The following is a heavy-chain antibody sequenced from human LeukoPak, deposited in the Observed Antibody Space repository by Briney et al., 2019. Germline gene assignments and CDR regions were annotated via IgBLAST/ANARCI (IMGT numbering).Heavy chain of an antibody. J-gene: IGHJ5*02. CDR3: ARVGYSSSTGWFDP. CDR2: IYYTGTT. V-gene: IGHV4-30-4*01. Sequence: SQTLSLTCTVSGGSISSVDYYWSWIRQSPGKGLEWIGYIYYTGTTYYDPSLKSRLIISVDTSKNQFSLKLDSVTAADTAMYYCARVGYSSSTGWFDPWGQGTLVTVSS. CDR1: GGSISSVDYY. D-gene: IGHD6-13*01.